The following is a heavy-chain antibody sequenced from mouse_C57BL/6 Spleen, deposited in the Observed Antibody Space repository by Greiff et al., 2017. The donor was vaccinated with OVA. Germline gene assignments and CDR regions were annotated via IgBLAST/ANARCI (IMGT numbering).Heavy chain of an antibody. Sequence: EVKLMESGPGLAKPSQTLSLTCSVTGYSITSDYWNWIRKFPGNKLEYMGYISYSGSTYYNPSLKSRISITRDTSKNQYYLQLNSVTTEDTATYYCARSTDGYSAWFAYWGQGTLVTVSA. D-gene: IGHD2-3*01. CDR3: ARSTDGYSAWFAY. CDR2: ISYSGST. J-gene: IGHJ3*01. V-gene: IGHV3-8*01. CDR1: GYSITSDY.